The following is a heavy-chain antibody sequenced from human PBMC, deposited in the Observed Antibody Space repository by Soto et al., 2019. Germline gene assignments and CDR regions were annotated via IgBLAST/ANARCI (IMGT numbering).Heavy chain of an antibody. CDR2: ISSSSSTI. Sequence: GGSLRLSCAASGFTFSSYSMNWVRQAPGKGLEWVSYISSSSSTIYYADSVKGRFTISRDNAKNSLDLQMNSLGDEDTAVYYCARDRGGGSSSWYPGTETGAFYYFDYWGQGTLVTVSS. CDR1: GFTFSSYS. D-gene: IGHD6-13*01. J-gene: IGHJ4*02. V-gene: IGHV3-48*02. CDR3: ARDRGGGSSSWYPGTETGAFYYFDY.